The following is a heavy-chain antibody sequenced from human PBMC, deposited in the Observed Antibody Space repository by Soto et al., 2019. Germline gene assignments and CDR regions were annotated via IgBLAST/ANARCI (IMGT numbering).Heavy chain of an antibody. Sequence: PGESLKISCQGSGYSFASYWIGWVRLMPGKGLEWMGRIYPSDSNTKYSPSFQGHVTISADKSISTAYLQWSSLKASDTAMYYCAGGGVRGVITRTRDYYGMDVWGQGTTVTVSS. D-gene: IGHD3-10*01. V-gene: IGHV5-10-1*01. J-gene: IGHJ6*02. CDR2: IYPSDSNT. CDR1: GYSFASYW. CDR3: AGGGVRGVITRTRDYYGMDV.